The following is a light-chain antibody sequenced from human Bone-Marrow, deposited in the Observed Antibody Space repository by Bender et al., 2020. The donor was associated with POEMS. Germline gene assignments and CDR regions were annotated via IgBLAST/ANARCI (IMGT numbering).Light chain of an antibody. V-gene: IGLV3-25*03. Sequence: SYGLTQPPSVSVSPGQTARITCSGEALATKYSYWYQQKAGQAPVLVIYKDIKRSSGIPERISGSTSGTTVTLTISGVQAEDEADYYCQSADSSNSFVFGTGTKVTVL. CDR2: KDI. CDR3: QSADSSNSFV. CDR1: ALATKY. J-gene: IGLJ1*01.